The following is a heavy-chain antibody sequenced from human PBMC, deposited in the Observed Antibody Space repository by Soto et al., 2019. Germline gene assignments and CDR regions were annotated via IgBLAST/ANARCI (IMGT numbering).Heavy chain of an antibody. CDR1: GGSISSSSSYY. J-gene: IGHJ6*02. CDR3: ARHGVYFYDSSDYLTPVYYYGMDV. CDR2: MYYSGSP. D-gene: IGHD3-22*01. V-gene: IGHV4-39*01. Sequence: QLQLQESGPGLVKPSETLSLTCTVSGGSISSSSSYYWDWIRQPPGKGLEWIGTMYYSGSPYYNPSLKSRVTISVDTSKNQFSLKLSSVTAADTAVYYCARHGVYFYDSSDYLTPVYYYGMDVWGQGTTVTVSS.